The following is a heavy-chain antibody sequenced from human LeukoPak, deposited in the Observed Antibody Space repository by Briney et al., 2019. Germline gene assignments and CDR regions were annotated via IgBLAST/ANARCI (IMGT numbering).Heavy chain of an antibody. J-gene: IGHJ4*02. V-gene: IGHV1-2*02. CDR3: ARDLSYDYVWGSYRYVLGY. Sequence: ASVKVSCKASGYTFTGYYIHWVRQAPGQGLEWMGWINPNSGGTNYAQKFQGRVTMTRDTSISTAYMELSRLRSDDTAVYYCARDLSYDYVWGSYRYVLGYWGQGTLVTVSS. D-gene: IGHD3-16*02. CDR1: GYTFTGYY. CDR2: INPNSGGT.